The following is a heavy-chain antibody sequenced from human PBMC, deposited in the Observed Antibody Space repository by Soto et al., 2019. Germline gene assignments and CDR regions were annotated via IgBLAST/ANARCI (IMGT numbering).Heavy chain of an antibody. D-gene: IGHD2-21*02. CDR3: ARSQRATYCGGDCYGFFSDT. CDR1: GGPFRIDYY. V-gene: IGHV4-39*01. J-gene: IGHJ5*02. CDR2: VSYTGRT. Sequence: SETLSLTCSVSGGPFRIDYYWGWIRQLPGKQLEWIGGVSYTGRTYYSPSLKSRVSISADESEAQFSLELSSVTAADTAVYYCARSQRATYCGGDCYGFFSDTWGQGILVTVSS.